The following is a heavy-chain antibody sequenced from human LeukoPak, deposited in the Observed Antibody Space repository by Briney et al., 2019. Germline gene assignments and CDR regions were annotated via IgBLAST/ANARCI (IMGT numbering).Heavy chain of an antibody. CDR3: ARDRSKVTAYDDALDI. V-gene: IGHV3-48*03. D-gene: IGHD2-21*02. CDR1: GFTFRSYE. CDR2: ISDIGTTQ. Sequence: GGSLRLSCAASGFTFRSYELNWVRQAPATGLEWVSYISDIGTTQHYADSVKGRFIISRDNAKNSLYLQMNSLTAADTAVYYCARDRSKVTAYDDALDIWGQGTMVIVSS. J-gene: IGHJ3*02.